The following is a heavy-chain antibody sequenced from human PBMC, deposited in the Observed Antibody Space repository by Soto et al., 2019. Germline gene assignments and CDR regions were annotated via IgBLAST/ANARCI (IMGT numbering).Heavy chain of an antibody. CDR2: INPNSGGT. CDR1: GYTFTGYY. V-gene: IGHV1-2*02. D-gene: IGHD3-3*01. CDR3: ARPSSRITIFGVAHDAFDI. Sequence: ASVKVSCKASGYTFTGYYMHCVRQSPGQGLEWMGWINPNSGGTNYAQKFQGRVTMTRGTSISTAYMELSRLRSDDTAVYYCARPSSRITIFGVAHDAFDIWGQGTMVTV. J-gene: IGHJ3*02.